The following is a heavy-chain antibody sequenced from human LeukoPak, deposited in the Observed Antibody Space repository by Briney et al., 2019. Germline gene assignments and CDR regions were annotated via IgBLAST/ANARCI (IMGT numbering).Heavy chain of an antibody. V-gene: IGHV3-74*01. CDR1: GFTFSSYW. J-gene: IGHJ4*02. CDR3: AREGRVSGYDLDS. Sequence: PGGSLRLSCAASGFTFSSYWMHWVRQAPGKGLVWVSRINSDGSSTSYADSVKGRFTISRDNAKNTLYLQMNSLGVEDTAVYYCAREGRVSGYDLDSWGQGTLVTVSS. D-gene: IGHD5-12*01. CDR2: INSDGSST.